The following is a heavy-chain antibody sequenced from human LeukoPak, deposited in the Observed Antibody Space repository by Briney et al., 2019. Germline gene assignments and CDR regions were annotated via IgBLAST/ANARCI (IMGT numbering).Heavy chain of an antibody. CDR3: ARGHEMATITPAY. Sequence: GGSLRLSCAASGFTFSSYAMSWVRQAPGKGLEWVAIIWYDGGNKFYADSVKGRFTIARDNFKNTLFLQTHSLRAEDTAMYFCARGHEMATITPAYWGQGTMVIVSS. J-gene: IGHJ4*02. CDR1: GFTFSSYA. CDR2: IWYDGGNK. V-gene: IGHV3-33*08. D-gene: IGHD5-24*01.